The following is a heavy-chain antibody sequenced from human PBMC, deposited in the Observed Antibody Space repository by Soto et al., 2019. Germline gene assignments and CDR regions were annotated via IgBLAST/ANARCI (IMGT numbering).Heavy chain of an antibody. CDR1: GGSISSGGYY. CDR2: IYYSGST. J-gene: IGHJ6*02. D-gene: IGHD2-21*01. Sequence: QVQLQESGPGLVKPSQTLSLTCTVSGGSISSGGYYWSWIRQHPGKGLEWIGYIYYSGSTYYNPSRQSRVTIAVDTSKNQFSLKLRSVTAADTAVYYCAASCVCCGGFNYYGMDVWGQGTTVTVSS. CDR3: AASCVCCGGFNYYGMDV. V-gene: IGHV4-31*03.